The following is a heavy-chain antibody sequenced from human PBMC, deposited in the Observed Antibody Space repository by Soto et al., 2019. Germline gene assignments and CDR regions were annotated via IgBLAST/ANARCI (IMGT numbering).Heavy chain of an antibody. CDR1: GGSISSSNW. CDR2: IYHSGST. D-gene: IGHD1-26*01. CDR3: ASGSGSYYSHWFDP. J-gene: IGHJ5*02. V-gene: IGHV4-4*02. Sequence: SETLSLTCAVSGGSISSSNWWSWVRQPPGKGLEWIGEIYHSGSTNYNPSLKSRVTIAVDESKNQFSVRLSSVTAADTAVYYCASGSGSYYSHWFDPWGQGTLVTVSS.